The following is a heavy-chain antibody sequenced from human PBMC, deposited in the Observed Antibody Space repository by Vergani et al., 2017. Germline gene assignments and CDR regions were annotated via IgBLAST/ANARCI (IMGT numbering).Heavy chain of an antibody. CDR2: IYYRGST. D-gene: IGHD2-15*01. J-gene: IGHJ4*02. Sequence: QLQLQESGPGLVKPSETLSLTCTVSGGSISSSSYYWGWIRQPPGKGLEWIGCIYYRGSTYYNPSLKSRVTISVDTSKNQFSLKLSSVTAADTAVYYCARPGCCSGGSCYSYFDYWGQGTLVTVSS. CDR3: ARPGCCSGGSCYSYFDY. V-gene: IGHV4-39*01. CDR1: GGSISSSSYY.